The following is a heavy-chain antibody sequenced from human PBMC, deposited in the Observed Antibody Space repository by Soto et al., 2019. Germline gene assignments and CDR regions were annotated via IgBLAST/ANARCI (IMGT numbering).Heavy chain of an antibody. CDR2: ISYTGSA. V-gene: IGHV4-59*03. CDR1: GGSMRSFS. CDR3: LRSHGGY. Sequence: LETLSLTCPVSGGSMRSFSWSWFRRPPGGRLELIGCISYTGSADCSPSLKSRISMSVDTSKNQFSLKLNSVTAADTAVYYCLRSHGGYWGQGIQVTVSS. J-gene: IGHJ4*02.